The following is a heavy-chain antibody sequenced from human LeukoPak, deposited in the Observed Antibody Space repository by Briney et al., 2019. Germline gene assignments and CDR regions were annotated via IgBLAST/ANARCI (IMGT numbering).Heavy chain of an antibody. V-gene: IGHV1-46*01. D-gene: IGHD4-17*01. CDR2: INPSGGST. J-gene: IGHJ4*02. CDR1: GYTFTSYY. Sequence: ASVKVSCKASGYTFTSYYMHWVRQAPGQGLEWMGIINPSGGSTSYAQKFQGRVTMTRDTSTSTVYMELSSLRSEDTAVYYCAREGNLHDYGDYGDHWGQGTLVTVSS. CDR3: AREGNLHDYGDYGDH.